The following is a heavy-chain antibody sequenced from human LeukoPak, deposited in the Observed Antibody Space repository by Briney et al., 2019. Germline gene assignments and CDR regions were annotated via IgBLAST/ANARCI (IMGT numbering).Heavy chain of an antibody. D-gene: IGHD2-2*01. V-gene: IGHV3-48*01. Sequence: QPGGSLRLSCAASEFTFSSYSMNWVRQAPGKGLEWVSYITNSGNSKSYADSVKGRFTISRDNTKSSLYLQMNGLRAEDTAVYYCAKDIVVVPAAMNYWGQGTLVTVSS. J-gene: IGHJ4*02. CDR1: EFTFSSYS. CDR3: AKDIVVVPAAMNY. CDR2: ITNSGNSK.